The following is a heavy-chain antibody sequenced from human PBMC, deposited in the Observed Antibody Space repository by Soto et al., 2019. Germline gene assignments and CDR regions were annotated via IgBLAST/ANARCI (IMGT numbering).Heavy chain of an antibody. D-gene: IGHD2-2*02. V-gene: IGHV1-69*01. J-gene: IGHJ6*02. CDR2: IIPIFGTA. CDR1: GGTFSSYA. CDR3: ARDNVGCSSTSCYTPYYYYGMDV. Sequence: QVQLVQSGAEVKKPGSSVKVSCKASGGTFSSYAISWVRQAPGQGLEWMGGIIPIFGTANYAQKFQGRVTITADESTSTAYMELSSLRSEDTAVYYCARDNVGCSSTSCYTPYYYYGMDVWGQGTTVTVSS.